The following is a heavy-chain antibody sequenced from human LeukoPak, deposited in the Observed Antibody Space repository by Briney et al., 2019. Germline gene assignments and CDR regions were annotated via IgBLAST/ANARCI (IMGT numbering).Heavy chain of an antibody. CDR3: AKGLSAARVYYFDY. CDR2: IWYDGSNK. CDR1: GFTFSSYG. V-gene: IGHV3-33*06. Sequence: GRSLRLSCAASGFTFSSYGMHWVRQAPGKGLEWVAVIWYDGSNKYYADSVKGRFTISRDNSKNTLYLQMNSLRAEDTAVYYCAKGLSAARVYYFDYWGQGTQVTVSS. D-gene: IGHD6-6*01. J-gene: IGHJ4*02.